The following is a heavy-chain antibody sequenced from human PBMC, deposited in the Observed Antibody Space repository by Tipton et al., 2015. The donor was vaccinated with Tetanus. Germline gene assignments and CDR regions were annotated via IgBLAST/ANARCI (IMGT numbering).Heavy chain of an antibody. CDR2: IYSGGSST. J-gene: IGHJ4*02. D-gene: IGHD3-22*01. CDR3: AKPDSSGYYYYFDY. Sequence: GSLRLSCAASGFTFSSYAMSWVRQAPGKGLEWVSVIYSGGSSTYYADSVKGRFTISRDNSKNTLYLQMNSLRAEDTAAYYCAKPDSSGYYYYFDYWGQGTLVTVSS. V-gene: IGHV3-23*03. CDR1: GFTFSSYA.